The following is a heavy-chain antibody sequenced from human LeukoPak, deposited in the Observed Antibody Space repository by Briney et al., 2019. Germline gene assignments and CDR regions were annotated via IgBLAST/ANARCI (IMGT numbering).Heavy chain of an antibody. V-gene: IGHV4-59*11. Sequence: SETLSLTCTVSGGSISSHYWSWIRQPPGKGLEWIGYIYYSGSTNYKPSLKSRVTISVDTSKNQFSLKLSSVTAADTAVYYCARQSAIAVAAFSFDYWGQGTLVTVSS. CDR3: ARQSAIAVAAFSFDY. D-gene: IGHD6-19*01. CDR2: IYYSGST. CDR1: GGSISSHY. J-gene: IGHJ4*02.